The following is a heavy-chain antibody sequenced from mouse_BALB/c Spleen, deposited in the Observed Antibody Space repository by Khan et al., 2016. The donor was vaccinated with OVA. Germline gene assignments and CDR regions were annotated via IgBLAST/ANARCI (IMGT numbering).Heavy chain of an antibody. CDR3: ARGGRSGPAWCAY. J-gene: IGHJ3*01. V-gene: IGHV3-6*02. CDR1: GYSITSGYF. D-gene: IGHD3-1*01. CDR2: IRYDGNS. Sequence: EVQLVESGPGLVKPSQSLSLTCSVTGYSITSGYFWNWIRQFPGNKLEWMGYIRYDGNSNYNPSLKNRISITRDTSKNQFFLKLNSVPPEDTATYYCARGGRSGPAWCAYWGQGTLVTVSA.